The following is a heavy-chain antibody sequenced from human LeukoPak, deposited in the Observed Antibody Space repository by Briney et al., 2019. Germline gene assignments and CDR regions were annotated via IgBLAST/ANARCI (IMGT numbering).Heavy chain of an antibody. D-gene: IGHD6-19*01. CDR1: GFTFSSYA. Sequence: GGSLRLSCAASGFTFSSYAISWVRQAPGKGLEWVSAISGSGGSTYYADSVKGRFTISRDNSKNTLYLQMNSLRAEDTAVYYCAKGEQQWLLNWFDPWGQGTLVTVSS. J-gene: IGHJ5*02. V-gene: IGHV3-23*01. CDR3: AKGEQQWLLNWFDP. CDR2: ISGSGGST.